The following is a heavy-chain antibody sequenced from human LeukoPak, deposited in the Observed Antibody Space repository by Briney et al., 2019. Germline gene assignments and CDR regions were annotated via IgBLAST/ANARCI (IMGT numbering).Heavy chain of an antibody. J-gene: IGHJ4*02. CDR2: ISYDGSNK. V-gene: IGHV3-30*01. CDR3: ARDHSSWSDFDY. D-gene: IGHD6-13*01. CDR1: GFTFSSYA. Sequence: PGGSLRLSCAASGFTFSSYAMHWVRQAPGKGLERVAVISYDGSNKYYADSVKGRFTISGDNSKNTLYLQMNSLRAEDTAVYYCARDHSSWSDFDYWGQGTLVTVSS.